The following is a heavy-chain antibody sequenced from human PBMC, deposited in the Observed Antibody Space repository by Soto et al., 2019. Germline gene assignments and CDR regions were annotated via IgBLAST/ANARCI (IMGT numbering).Heavy chain of an antibody. CDR2: ISYDGSNK. V-gene: IGHV3-30*18. D-gene: IGHD5-12*01. CDR3: AKDPREGYSGYDMTPELDY. CDR1: GFTFSSYG. Sequence: QVQLVESGGGVVQPGRSLRLSCAASGFTFSSYGMHWVRQAPGKGLEWVAVISYDGSNKYYADSVKGRFTISRDNSKNTLYLQMNSLRAEDTAVYYCAKDPREGYSGYDMTPELDYWGQGTLVTVSS. J-gene: IGHJ4*02.